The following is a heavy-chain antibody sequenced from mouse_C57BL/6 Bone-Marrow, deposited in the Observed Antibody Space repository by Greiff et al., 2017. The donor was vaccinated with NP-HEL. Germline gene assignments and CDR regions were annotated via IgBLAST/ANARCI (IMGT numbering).Heavy chain of an antibody. CDR1: GYTFTSYW. D-gene: IGHD1-1*01. CDR2: IYPGSGST. J-gene: IGHJ2*01. Sequence: VQRVESGAELVKPGASVKMSCKASGYTFTSYWITWVKQRPGQGLEWIGDIYPGSGSTNYNEKFKSKATLTVDTSSSTAYMQLSSLTSEDSAVYYCANYYGTLDYWGQGTTLTVSS. CDR3: ANYYGTLDY. V-gene: IGHV1-55*01.